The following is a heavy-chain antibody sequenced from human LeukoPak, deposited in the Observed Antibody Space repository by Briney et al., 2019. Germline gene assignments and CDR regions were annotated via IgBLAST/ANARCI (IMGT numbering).Heavy chain of an antibody. CDR3: ARETRDIVVEGAYGRHFDY. D-gene: IGHD2-2*01. J-gene: IGHJ4*02. V-gene: IGHV3-30-3*01. CDR1: GFTFSSYA. Sequence: GGSLRLSCAASGFTFSSYAMHWVRQAPGKGLEWVAVISYDGSNKYYADSVKGRFTISRDNSKNTLYPQMNSLRAEDTAVYYCARETRDIVVEGAYGRHFDYWGQGTLVTVSS. CDR2: ISYDGSNK.